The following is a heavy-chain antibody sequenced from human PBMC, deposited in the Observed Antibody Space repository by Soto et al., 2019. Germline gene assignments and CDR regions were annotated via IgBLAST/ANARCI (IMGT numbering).Heavy chain of an antibody. V-gene: IGHV3-21*01. Sequence: GGSLRLSCAASGFTFSSYSMNWVRQAPGKGLEWVSSISSSSTYIYYADKVQGRFTISRDNAKNSLYLQMNSLSAEDTVLYYCASQTSGYYYYGMDVWGQGTTVTVSS. CDR3: ASQTSGYYYYGMDV. CDR2: ISSSSTYI. J-gene: IGHJ6*02. CDR1: GFTFSSYS.